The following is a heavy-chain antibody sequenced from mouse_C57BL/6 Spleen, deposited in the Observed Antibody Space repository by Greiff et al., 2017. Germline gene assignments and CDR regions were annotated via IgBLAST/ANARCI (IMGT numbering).Heavy chain of an antibody. CDR1: GYTFTRYW. V-gene: IGHV1-69*01. Sequence: QVQLQQPGAELVMPGASVKLSCKASGYTFTRYWMHWVKQRPGQGLEWIGEIDPSDSYTNYNQQFKGKSTLTVDKSSSTAYMQLSSLTSEDSAVYYCARGGFDYWGLGTTLTVSS. CDR2: IDPSDSYT. CDR3: ARGGFDY. J-gene: IGHJ2*01.